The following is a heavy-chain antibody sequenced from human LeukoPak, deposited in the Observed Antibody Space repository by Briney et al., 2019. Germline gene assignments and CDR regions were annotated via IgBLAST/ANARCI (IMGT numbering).Heavy chain of an antibody. CDR2: ISDSGGGT. J-gene: IGHJ4*02. D-gene: IGHD3-22*01. CDR1: GITLSHYG. V-gene: IGHV3-23*01. CDR3: AKRGVVIRVILVGFHKEAYYFDS. Sequence: GGSLRLSCAVSGITLSHYGMSWVRQAPGKGLEWVAGISDSGGGTNYADSVKGRFTISRDNPKNTLYLQMNSLRAEDTAVYFCAKRGVVIRVILVGFHKEAYYFDSWGQGALVTVSS.